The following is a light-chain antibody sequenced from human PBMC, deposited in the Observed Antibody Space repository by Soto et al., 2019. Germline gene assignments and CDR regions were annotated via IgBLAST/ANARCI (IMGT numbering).Light chain of an antibody. J-gene: IGKJ1*01. V-gene: IGKV3-20*01. CDR2: DIS. Sequence: EVVLTQSPGTLSLSPGESATLSCRASQSGSSNYLAWYQQKPAQAPRLLIYDISSRATGIPDRFSGSRSGTDFTLTISRLEPEDFAVYYCQQNGALPPPSGQGTKVEIK. CDR3: QQNGALPPP. CDR1: QSGSSNY.